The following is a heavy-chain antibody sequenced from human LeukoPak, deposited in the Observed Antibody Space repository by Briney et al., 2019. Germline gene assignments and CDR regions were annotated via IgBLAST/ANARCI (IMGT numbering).Heavy chain of an antibody. CDR1: GYTFTNYG. Sequence: EASVKVSCXASGYTFTNYGISWVRQAPGQGLEWMGWISAYNGNTNCAQKLQGRVTMTTDTSTSTAYMELRSLRSDDTAVYYCARGGYDFWSGTLDYWGQGTLVTVSS. V-gene: IGHV1-18*01. CDR3: ARGGYDFWSGTLDY. D-gene: IGHD3-3*01. J-gene: IGHJ4*02. CDR2: ISAYNGNT.